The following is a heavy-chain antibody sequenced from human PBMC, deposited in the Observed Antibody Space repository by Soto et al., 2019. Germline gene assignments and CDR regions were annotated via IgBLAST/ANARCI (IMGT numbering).Heavy chain of an antibody. Sequence: PGGSLRLSCAASGFTFSDFGMHWVRQAPGKGLEWVAVASYDGSNTFYADSVQGRFTISRDNSKHTVYLQMNSPRVEDTAVYLCAKGGALVPAAILDYWGQGTLVTVSS. V-gene: IGHV3-30*18. CDR2: ASYDGSNT. J-gene: IGHJ4*02. CDR1: GFTFSDFG. CDR3: AKGGALVPAAILDY. D-gene: IGHD2-2*01.